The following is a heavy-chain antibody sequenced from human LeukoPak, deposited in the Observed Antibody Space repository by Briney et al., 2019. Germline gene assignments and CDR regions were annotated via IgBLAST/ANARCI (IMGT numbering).Heavy chain of an antibody. Sequence: ASVKVSCKASGYTFTGYYMHWVRHAPGQGLEWMGRINPNSGGTNYAQKFQGRVTMTRDTSISTAYMELSRLRSDDTAVYYCARGWRPTIAVAGLFDYWGQGTLVTVSS. V-gene: IGHV1-2*06. D-gene: IGHD6-19*01. CDR2: INPNSGGT. J-gene: IGHJ4*02. CDR1: GYTFTGYY. CDR3: ARGWRPTIAVAGLFDY.